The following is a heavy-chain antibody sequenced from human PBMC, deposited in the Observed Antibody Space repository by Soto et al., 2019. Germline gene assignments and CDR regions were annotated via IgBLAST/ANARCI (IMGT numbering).Heavy chain of an antibody. D-gene: IGHD3-10*01. V-gene: IGHV4-4*02. CDR3: ARRWGEGRVDY. J-gene: IGHJ4*02. CDR2: IYHSGNT. Sequence: AETLSRTCAVSGGSISSSNWWSWVRQPPGKGLEWIGEIYHSGNTNYNPSLKSRVTMAVDKSRNQFSLKLSSVTAADTAVYYCARRWGEGRVDYWGQGTLVTVSS. CDR1: GGSISSSNW.